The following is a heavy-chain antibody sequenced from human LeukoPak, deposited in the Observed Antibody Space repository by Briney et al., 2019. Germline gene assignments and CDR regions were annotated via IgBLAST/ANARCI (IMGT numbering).Heavy chain of an antibody. CDR1: GVSISSDGYS. V-gene: IGHV4-30-2*01. CDR2: IYHSGST. CDR3: AGGGYYDSSGYYPAEYFQH. D-gene: IGHD3-22*01. Sequence: PSETLSLTCTVSGVSISSDGYSWNWIRQPPGKGLEWIGYIYHSGSTYYNPSLRSRVTISVDRSKNQFSLKLSSVTAADTAVYYCAGGGYYDSSGYYPAEYFQHWGQGTLVTVSS. J-gene: IGHJ1*01.